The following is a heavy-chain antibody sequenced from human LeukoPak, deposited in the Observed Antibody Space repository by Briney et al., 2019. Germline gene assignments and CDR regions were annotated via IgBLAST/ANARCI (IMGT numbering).Heavy chain of an antibody. V-gene: IGHV3-33*01. Sequence: GRSLRLSGAASGFTFSSYGMHWVRQAPGKGLEWVAVIWYDGSNKYYADSVKGRFTISRDNSKNTLYLQMNSLRAEDTAVYYCAGARRGYSYGHLDYWGQGTLVTVSS. CDR2: IWYDGSNK. J-gene: IGHJ4*02. CDR1: GFTFSSYG. D-gene: IGHD5-18*01. CDR3: AGARRGYSYGHLDY.